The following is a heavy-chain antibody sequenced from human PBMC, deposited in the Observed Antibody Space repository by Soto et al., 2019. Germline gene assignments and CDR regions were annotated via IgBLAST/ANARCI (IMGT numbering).Heavy chain of an antibody. V-gene: IGHV3-23*01. D-gene: IGHD6-19*01. CDR1: GFTFSSYA. CDR2: ISGSGGST. Sequence: EVQLLESGGGLVQPGGSLRLSCAASGFTFSSYAMTWFRQAPGKGLEWVSVISGSGGSTYYADSVKGRFTISRDKSKNTLYLQMNSLRAEDTAVYYCARRSSGWYFDYWGQGTLVTVSS. CDR3: ARRSSGWYFDY. J-gene: IGHJ4*02.